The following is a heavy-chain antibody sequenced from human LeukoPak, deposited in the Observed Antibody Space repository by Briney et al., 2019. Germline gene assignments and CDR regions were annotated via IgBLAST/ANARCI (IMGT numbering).Heavy chain of an antibody. Sequence: GGSLRLSCAASGLTFTSYTMNWVRQAPGKGLEWVSAISGSGGSTYYADSVKGRFTISRDNSKNTLYLQMNSLRAEDTAVYYCAKEWYSGIHWGQGTLVTVSS. V-gene: IGHV3-23*01. D-gene: IGHD1-26*01. CDR3: AKEWYSGIH. CDR2: ISGSGGST. CDR1: GLTFTSYT. J-gene: IGHJ1*01.